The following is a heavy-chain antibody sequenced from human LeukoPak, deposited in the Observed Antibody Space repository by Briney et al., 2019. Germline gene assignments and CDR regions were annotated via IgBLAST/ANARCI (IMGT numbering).Heavy chain of an antibody. CDR3: AELGITMIGGI. J-gene: IGHJ6*04. Sequence: GGSLRLSCAATGFTFSSYEMNWVRQAPGKGLEWVSYISSSGSTIYYADSVKGRFTISRDNAKNSLYLQMNSLRAEDTAVYYCAELGITMIGGIWGKGTTVTISS. CDR2: ISSSGSTI. CDR1: GFTFSSYE. V-gene: IGHV3-48*03. D-gene: IGHD3-10*02.